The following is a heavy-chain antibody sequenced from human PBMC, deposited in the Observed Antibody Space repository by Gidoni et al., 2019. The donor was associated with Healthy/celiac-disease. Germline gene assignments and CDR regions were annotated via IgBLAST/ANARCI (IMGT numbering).Heavy chain of an antibody. J-gene: IGHJ4*02. Sequence: QVQLVQSGAEVKKPGASVKVSCKASGYTFTGYYMHWVRQAPGQGLEWMGRINPNSGGTNYAQKFQGRVTMTRATSISTAYMELSRLRSDDTAVYYCARDSTVSSWSRGFDYWGQGTLVTVSS. D-gene: IGHD6-13*01. CDR3: ARDSTVSSWSRGFDY. CDR2: INPNSGGT. V-gene: IGHV1-2*06. CDR1: GYTFTGYY.